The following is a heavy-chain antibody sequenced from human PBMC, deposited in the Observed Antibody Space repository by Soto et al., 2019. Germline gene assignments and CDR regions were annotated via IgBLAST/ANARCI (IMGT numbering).Heavy chain of an antibody. Sequence: QVQLQQWGAGLLKPSETLSLTCAVYGGSFSGYYWCWIRQPPGQGLEWIGEINHSGSTNYHPSLKSRVTISVDTSKNQFSLKLSSVTAADTAVYYCARGSSSLGRLRYRRYFDYWGQGTLVTVSS. CDR2: INHSGST. CDR3: ARGSSSLGRLRYRRYFDY. CDR1: GGSFSGYY. V-gene: IGHV4-34*01. J-gene: IGHJ4*02. D-gene: IGHD5-12*01.